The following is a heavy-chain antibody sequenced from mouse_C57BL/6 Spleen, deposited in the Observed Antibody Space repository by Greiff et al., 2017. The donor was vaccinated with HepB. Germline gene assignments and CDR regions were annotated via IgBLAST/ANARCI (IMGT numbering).Heavy chain of an antibody. V-gene: IGHV1-50*01. CDR2: IDPSDSYT. J-gene: IGHJ2*01. D-gene: IGHD3-3*01. CDR1: GYTFTSYW. Sequence: QVQLQQPGAELVKPGASVKLSCKASGYTFTSYWMQWVKQRPGQGLEWIGEIDPSDSYTNYNQKFKGKATLTVDTSSSTAYMQLSSLTSEDSAVYYCAIRASFDYWGQGTTLTVSS. CDR3: AIRASFDY.